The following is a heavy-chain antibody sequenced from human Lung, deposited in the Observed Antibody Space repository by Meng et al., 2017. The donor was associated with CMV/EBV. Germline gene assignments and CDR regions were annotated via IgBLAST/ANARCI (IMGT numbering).Heavy chain of an antibody. CDR3: GGVGIGY. CDR1: GFSSSRYW. V-gene: IGHV3-7*04. CDR2: TNEDGSKK. J-gene: IGHJ4*02. Sequence: EGQLVESGGDLVQQGESLRLSCAASGFSSSRYWMKWYRQAPGKGLEWVANTNEDGSKKYYVDSVKGRFTISRDNAKNSLYLQMNSLRVEDTAIYYCGGVGIGYWGQGTLVTVSS. D-gene: IGHD3-10*01.